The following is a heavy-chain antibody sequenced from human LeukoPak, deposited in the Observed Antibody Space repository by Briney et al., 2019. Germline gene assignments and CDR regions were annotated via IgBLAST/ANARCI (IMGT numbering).Heavy chain of an antibody. CDR1: GDSVSSNSAA. CDR3: ARDKGVWFGETLYWYFDL. D-gene: IGHD3-10*01. CDR2: TYYRSKWYN. V-gene: IGHV6-1*01. J-gene: IGHJ2*01. Sequence: SQTLSLTCAISGDSVSSNSAAWNWIRQSPSRGLEWLGRTYYRSKWYNDYAVSVKSRITINPDTSKNQFSLQLNSVTPEDTAVYYCARDKGVWFGETLYWYFDLWGRGTLVTVSS.